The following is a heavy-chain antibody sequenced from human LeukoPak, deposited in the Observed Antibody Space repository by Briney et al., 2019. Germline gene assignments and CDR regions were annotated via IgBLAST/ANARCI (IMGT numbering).Heavy chain of an antibody. J-gene: IGHJ3*02. V-gene: IGHV4-59*01. CDR1: GGSISSYY. D-gene: IGHD1-26*01. CDR3: ARDGIVGATSAFDI. CDR2: IYYSGST. Sequence: SETLSLTYTVSGGSISSYYWSWIRQPPGKGLEWIGYIYYSGSTNYNPSLKSRVTISVDTSKNQFSLKLSSVTAADTAVYYCARDGIVGATSAFDIWGQGTMVTVSS.